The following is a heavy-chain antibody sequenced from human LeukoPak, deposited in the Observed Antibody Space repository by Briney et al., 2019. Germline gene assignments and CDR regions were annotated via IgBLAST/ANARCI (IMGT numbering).Heavy chain of an antibody. CDR1: GGSISSSSYY. CDR3: ARGGQLWPPSAYYFMDV. V-gene: IGHV4-39*07. D-gene: IGHD5-18*01. Sequence: SETLSLTCTVSGGSISSSSYYWGWIRQPPGKGLEWIGTIYHSGSTAYNPSLKSRVTISIDTSKSQFSLNLSSVTAADTAVYHCARGGQLWPPSAYYFMDVWGKGTTVTVSS. J-gene: IGHJ6*03. CDR2: IYHSGST.